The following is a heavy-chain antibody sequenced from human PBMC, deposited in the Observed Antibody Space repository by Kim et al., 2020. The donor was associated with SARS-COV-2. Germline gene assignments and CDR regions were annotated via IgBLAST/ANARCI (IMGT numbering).Heavy chain of an antibody. CDR2: INSDGTTT. Sequence: GWSLRLSCAASGFTFSSHWMHWVRQAPGKGLVWVSRINSDGTTTSYGDSVKGRFTISRDNAKNTLYLQMNSLTAEDTAVYYCARRQFTSGWYYFDYWGQG. D-gene: IGHD6-19*01. CDR1: GFTFSSHW. J-gene: IGHJ4*02. CDR3: ARRQFTSGWYYFDY. V-gene: IGHV3-74*01.